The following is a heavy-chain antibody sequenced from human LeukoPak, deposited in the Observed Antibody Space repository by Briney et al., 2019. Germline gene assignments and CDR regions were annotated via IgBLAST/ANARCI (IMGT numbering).Heavy chain of an antibody. CDR2: INHSGST. Sequence: SETLSLTCSVYGGSFSGCYWSWIRQPPGKGLEWIGEINHSGSTNYNPSLKSRVTISVDTSKNQFSLKLTSVTAADTAVYYCARGFPGGGNPYYFDYWGQGTLVTVSS. D-gene: IGHD4-23*01. V-gene: IGHV4-34*01. CDR3: ARGFPGGGNPYYFDY. J-gene: IGHJ4*02. CDR1: GGSFSGCY.